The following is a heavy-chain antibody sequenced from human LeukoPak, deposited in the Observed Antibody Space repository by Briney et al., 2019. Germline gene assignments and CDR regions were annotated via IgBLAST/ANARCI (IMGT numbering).Heavy chain of an antibody. Sequence: GGSLRLSCAASGFTFSSYGMSWVRQAPGKGLEWVSSISSSTSYKNYADSVKGRFTISRDNAKNSLYLQMNSLRAEDTAVYYCARDVGYYGSGSSHDMDVWGKGTTVTVSS. D-gene: IGHD3-10*01. CDR2: ISSSTSYK. J-gene: IGHJ6*03. V-gene: IGHV3-21*01. CDR3: ARDVGYYGSGSSHDMDV. CDR1: GFTFSSYG.